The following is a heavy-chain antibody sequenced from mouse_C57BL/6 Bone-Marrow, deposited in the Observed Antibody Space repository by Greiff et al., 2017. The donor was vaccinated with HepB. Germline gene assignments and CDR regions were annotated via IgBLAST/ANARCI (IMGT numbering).Heavy chain of an antibody. J-gene: IGHJ3*01. Sequence: QVQLKESGAELVRPGASVKLSCKASGYTFTDYYINWVKQRPGQGLEWIARIYPGSGNTYYNEKFKGKATLTAEKSSSTVYMQLSSLTSEDSAVYFCARTYYSNYGFAYWGQGTLVTVSA. CDR3: ARTYYSNYGFAY. D-gene: IGHD2-5*01. CDR2: IYPGSGNT. CDR1: GYTFTDYY. V-gene: IGHV1-76*01.